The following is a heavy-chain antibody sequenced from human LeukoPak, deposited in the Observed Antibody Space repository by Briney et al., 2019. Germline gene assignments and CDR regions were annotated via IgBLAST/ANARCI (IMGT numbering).Heavy chain of an antibody. CDR1: GGSFSGYY. D-gene: IGHD3-10*01. J-gene: IGHJ5*02. CDR2: INHSGST. CDR3: ARHYYGSGSYYVDWFDP. V-gene: IGHV4-34*01. Sequence: SETLSLTCAVYGGSFSGYYWSWIRQPPGKGLEWIGEINHSGSTNYNPSLKSRVTISVDTSKNQFSLKLSSVTAADTAVYYCARHYYGSGSYYVDWFDPWGQGTLVTVSS.